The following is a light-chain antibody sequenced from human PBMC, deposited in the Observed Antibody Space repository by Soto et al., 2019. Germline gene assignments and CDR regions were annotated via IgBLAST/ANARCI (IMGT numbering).Light chain of an antibody. Sequence: ESGLTPTTEPLSLSHGERATLSCRASQSVSSSYLAWYQQKPGQAPRLLIYGASTRATGSPDRFSASGSATEFTLTISSLLSEDFAVYYCQQYNDLPRTFCQGTMVDIK. V-gene: IGKV3-15*01. CDR1: QSVSSSY. CDR2: GAS. CDR3: QQYNDLPRT. J-gene: IGKJ1*01.